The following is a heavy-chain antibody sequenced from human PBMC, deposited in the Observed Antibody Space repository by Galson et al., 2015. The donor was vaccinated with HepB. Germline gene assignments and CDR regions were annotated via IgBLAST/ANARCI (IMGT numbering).Heavy chain of an antibody. V-gene: IGHV3-74*01. D-gene: IGHD3-22*01. CDR2: VNRDGSST. Sequence: LILSCAASGFTFSSYWMHWVRQAPGKGPVWVSRVNRDGSSTNYADSVKGRFTISRDNAKNTLYLQMNSLRAEDTAVYYCARGYYYDSSGYQYWGQGTLVTVSS. J-gene: IGHJ4*02. CDR3: ARGYYYDSSGYQY. CDR1: GFTFSSYW.